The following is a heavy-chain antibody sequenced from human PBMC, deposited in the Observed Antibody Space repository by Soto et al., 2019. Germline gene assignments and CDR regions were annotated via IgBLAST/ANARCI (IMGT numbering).Heavy chain of an antibody. Sequence: PSETLSLTCTVSNDSFTSYYWSWIRQSAGRGLEWIGRVHVTGNIHYNPSLRSRVTMSSDSSSSQFFLRLTSVTAADTAVYYCARDAKFSLSWYYYQGIDVWGPGTTVT. CDR2: VHVTGNI. CDR3: ARDAKFSLSWYYYQGIDV. CDR1: NDSFTSYY. D-gene: IGHD2-8*01. J-gene: IGHJ6*02. V-gene: IGHV4-4*07.